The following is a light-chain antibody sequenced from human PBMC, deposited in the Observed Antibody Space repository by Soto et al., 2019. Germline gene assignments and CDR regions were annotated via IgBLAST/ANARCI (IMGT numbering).Light chain of an antibody. CDR1: SSDVGGYNY. CDR3: SSFTNTENSYV. CDR2: EVI. J-gene: IGLJ1*01. V-gene: IGLV2-8*01. Sequence: QAVLTQPPSASGSPGQSVTISCTGTSSDVGGYNYVSWYQQHPGRAPKLMLYEVIKRPSGVPDRFSGSKSGNTASLTVSGLQAEDEGDYYCSSFTNTENSYVFGSGTKVTVL.